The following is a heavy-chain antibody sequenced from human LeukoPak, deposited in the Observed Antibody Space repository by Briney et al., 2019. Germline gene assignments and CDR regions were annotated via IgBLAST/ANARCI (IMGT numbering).Heavy chain of an antibody. Sequence: ASVKVSCKASGYTFTSYGISWVRQAPGQGLEWMGWISAYNGNTNYAQKPQGRVTMTTDTSTSTAYMELRSLRSDDTAVYYCARELWFGELSYWFDPWGQGTLVTVSS. CDR3: ARELWFGELSYWFDP. CDR1: GYTFTSYG. J-gene: IGHJ5*02. D-gene: IGHD3-10*01. V-gene: IGHV1-18*01. CDR2: ISAYNGNT.